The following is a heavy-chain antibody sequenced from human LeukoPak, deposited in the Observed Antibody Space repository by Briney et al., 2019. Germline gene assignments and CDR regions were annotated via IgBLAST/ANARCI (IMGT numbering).Heavy chain of an antibody. V-gene: IGHV3-30*04. CDR3: AKGGIWFGELLYPIQPDFDY. J-gene: IGHJ4*02. D-gene: IGHD3-10*01. Sequence: GGSLRLSCAASGFTFSSYAMHWVRQAPGKGLEWVAVISYDGSNKYYAGSVKGRFTISRDNSKNTLYLQMNSLRAEDTAVYYCAKGGIWFGELLYPIQPDFDYWGQGTLVTVSS. CDR2: ISYDGSNK. CDR1: GFTFSSYA.